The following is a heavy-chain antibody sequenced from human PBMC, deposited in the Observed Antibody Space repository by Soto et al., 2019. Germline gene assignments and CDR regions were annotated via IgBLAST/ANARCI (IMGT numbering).Heavy chain of an antibody. CDR2: IYYSGST. CDR3: ARDPPYGSGTV. J-gene: IGHJ4*02. Sequence: SETLSLTCTVSGGSISSGDYYWSWIRQPPGKGLEWIGYIYYSGSTNYNPSLKSRVTISVDTSKNQFSLKLSSVTAADTAVYYCARDPPYGSGTVWGQGTLVTVSS. D-gene: IGHD3-10*01. CDR1: GGSISSGDYY. V-gene: IGHV4-30-4*01.